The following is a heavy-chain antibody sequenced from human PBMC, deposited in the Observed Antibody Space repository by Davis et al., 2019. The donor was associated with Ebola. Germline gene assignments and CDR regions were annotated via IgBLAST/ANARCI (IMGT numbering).Heavy chain of an antibody. J-gene: IGHJ6*02. CDR1: GFTFSSYW. V-gene: IGHV3-7*03. Sequence: GESLKISCAASGFTFSSYWMSWVRQAPGKGLEWVANIKQDGSEKYYVDSVKGRFTISRDNAKNSLYLQMNSLRAEDTAVYYCARDLRFWSGYSGMDVWGQGTTVTVSS. CDR2: IKQDGSEK. D-gene: IGHD3-3*01. CDR3: ARDLRFWSGYSGMDV.